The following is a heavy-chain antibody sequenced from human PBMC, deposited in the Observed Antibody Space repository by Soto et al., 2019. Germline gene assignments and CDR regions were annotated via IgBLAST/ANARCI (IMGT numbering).Heavy chain of an antibody. CDR2: IYYSGST. D-gene: IGHD6-13*01. CDR3: ARAKAPLYSSSRYWFDP. J-gene: IGHJ5*02. Sequence: PSETLSLTCTVSGGSISSYYWSWLRQPPGKGLEWIGYIYYSGSTNYNPSLKSRVTISVDTSKNQFSLKLSSVTAADTAVYYCARAKAPLYSSSRYWFDPRGQGTLVTVSS. CDR1: GGSISSYY. V-gene: IGHV4-59*08.